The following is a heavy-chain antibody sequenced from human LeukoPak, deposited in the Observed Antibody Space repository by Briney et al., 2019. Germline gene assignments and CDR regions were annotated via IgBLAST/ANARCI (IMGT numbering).Heavy chain of an antibody. Sequence: GGSLRLSCAASGFTFNSYEMNWVRQAPGKGLYWVSYISSSGSTIYYADSVKGRFTVSRDNAKNSLYLQMNSLRAEDTAVYYCARDSTYPDYWGQGTLVTVSS. CDR2: ISSSGSTI. V-gene: IGHV3-48*03. CDR1: GFTFNSYE. CDR3: ARDSTYPDY. J-gene: IGHJ4*02.